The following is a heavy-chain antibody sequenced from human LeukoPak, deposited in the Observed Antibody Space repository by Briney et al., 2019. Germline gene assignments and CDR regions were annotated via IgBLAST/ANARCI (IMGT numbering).Heavy chain of an antibody. Sequence: GGSLRLSCAASGFTFSSYWMSWVRQAPGKGLEWVAFIRYDGSNKYYADSVKGRFTISRDNAKNSLYLQMNSLRAEDTAVYYCARTKEMASISYFDSWGQGTLVTVSS. V-gene: IGHV3-30*02. CDR3: ARTKEMASISYFDS. CDR1: GFTFSSYW. J-gene: IGHJ4*02. CDR2: IRYDGSNK. D-gene: IGHD5-24*01.